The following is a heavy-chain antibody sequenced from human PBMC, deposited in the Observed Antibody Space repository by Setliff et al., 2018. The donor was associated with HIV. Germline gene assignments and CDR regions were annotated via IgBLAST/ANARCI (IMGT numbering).Heavy chain of an antibody. Sequence: PGGSLRLSCVTSGFTFTKYGLHWVRQAPGKGLEWVAVISYDGGRKDYAESVNGRFTISRDDSKNTAYLQMNSLRAEDTAVYYCARRYGGGSYFDYWGQGTLVTVSS. J-gene: IGHJ4*02. CDR3: ARRYGGGSYFDY. D-gene: IGHD2-15*01. CDR1: GFTFTKYG. V-gene: IGHV3-33*08. CDR2: ISYDGGRK.